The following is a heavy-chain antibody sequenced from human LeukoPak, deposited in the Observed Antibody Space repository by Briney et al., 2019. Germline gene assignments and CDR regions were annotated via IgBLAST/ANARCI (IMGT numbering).Heavy chain of an antibody. D-gene: IGHD5-12*01. J-gene: IGHJ5*02. Sequence: PSETLSLTCTVSGYSISSGYYWGWIRQPPGKGLEWIGYIYYSGSTYYNPSLKSRVTISVDTSKNQFSLKLSSVTAADTAVYNCAREGSGYEFSKPNNRFDPWGQGTLVIVSS. CDR2: IYYSGST. CDR3: AREGSGYEFSKPNNRFDP. CDR1: GYSISSGYY. V-gene: IGHV4-38-2*02.